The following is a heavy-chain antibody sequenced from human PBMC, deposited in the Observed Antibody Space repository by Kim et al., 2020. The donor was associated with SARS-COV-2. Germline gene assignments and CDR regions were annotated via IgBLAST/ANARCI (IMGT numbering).Heavy chain of an antibody. CDR3: ARGAVAGPDPYFDY. Sequence: SETLSLTCAVYGGSFSGYYWSWIRQPPGKGLEWIGEINHSGSTNYNPSLKSRVTISVDTSKNQFSLKLSSVTAADTAVYYCARGAVAGPDPYFDYWGQGTLVTVSS. J-gene: IGHJ4*02. V-gene: IGHV4-34*01. D-gene: IGHD6-19*01. CDR2: INHSGST. CDR1: GGSFSGYY.